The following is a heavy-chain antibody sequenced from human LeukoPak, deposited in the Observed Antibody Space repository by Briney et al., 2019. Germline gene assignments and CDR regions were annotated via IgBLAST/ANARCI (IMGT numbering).Heavy chain of an antibody. CDR3: ARDRGGSSYYFDY. CDR1: GFTFSSYW. Sequence: PGGSLRLSCAASGFTFSSYWMSWDRQAPGKGLEWVANIKQDGSEKYYVDSVKGRFTISRDNAKNSLYLQMNSLRAEDTAVYYCARDRGGSSYYFDYWGQGTLVTVSS. D-gene: IGHD1-26*01. CDR2: IKQDGSEK. V-gene: IGHV3-7*01. J-gene: IGHJ4*02.